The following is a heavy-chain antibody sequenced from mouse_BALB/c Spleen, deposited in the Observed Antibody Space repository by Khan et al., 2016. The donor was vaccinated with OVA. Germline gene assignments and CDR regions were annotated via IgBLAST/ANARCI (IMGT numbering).Heavy chain of an antibody. CDR2: INPSNGGT. J-gene: IGHJ3*01. V-gene: IGHV1S81*02. CDR1: GYTITNYY. CDR3: SRSGYGTFAY. Sequence: QVQLQQSGAELVKPGASVRLSCKASGYTITNYYLYWVKQRPGHGLEWIGDINPSNGGTNFNEKFKNKVTLTVDKSSSTAYMQLSSLTSEDSAVYYCSRSGYGTFAYWGQGTLVTVSA. D-gene: IGHD2-1*01.